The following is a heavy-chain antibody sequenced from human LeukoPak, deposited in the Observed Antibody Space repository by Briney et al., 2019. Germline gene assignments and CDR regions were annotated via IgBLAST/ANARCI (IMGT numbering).Heavy chain of an antibody. J-gene: IGHJ4*02. V-gene: IGHV3-53*01. CDR3: ARDTGGSFDY. CDR1: GFTVSSNY. D-gene: IGHD1-14*01. CDR2: IYSGGST. Sequence: GGSLRLSCAASGFTVSSNYMSWVRQAPGKGLEWVSVIYSGGSTYYADSMKGRFTIPRDNSKNTLYLQMNSLRAEDTAVYYCARDTGGSFDYWGQGTLVTVSS.